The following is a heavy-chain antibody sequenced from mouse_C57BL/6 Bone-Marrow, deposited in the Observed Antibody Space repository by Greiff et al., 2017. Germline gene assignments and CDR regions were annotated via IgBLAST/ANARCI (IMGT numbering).Heavy chain of an antibody. Sequence: EVQRVESGPGLVKPSQSLSLPCSVTGYSITSGYYWNWIRQFPGNKLEWMGYISYDGSNNYNPSLKNRISITRDTSKNQFFLKLNSVTTEDTATYYCAREPAYWGQGTLVTVSA. V-gene: IGHV3-6*01. CDR1: GYSITSGYY. CDR2: ISYDGSN. J-gene: IGHJ3*01. CDR3: AREPAY.